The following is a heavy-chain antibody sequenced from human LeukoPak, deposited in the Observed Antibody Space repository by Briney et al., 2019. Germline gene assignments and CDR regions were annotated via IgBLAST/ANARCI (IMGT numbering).Heavy chain of an antibody. CDR3: AKDKQQWLVRSFYFDY. V-gene: IGHV3-30*02. D-gene: IGHD6-19*01. CDR1: GFTFSSYG. Sequence: GGSLRLSRAASGFTFSSYGMHWVRQAPGKGLEWEAFIRYDGSNKYYADSVKGRFTISRDNSKNTLYLQMNSLRAEDTAVYYCAKDKQQWLVRSFYFDYWGQGTLVTVSS. J-gene: IGHJ4*02. CDR2: IRYDGSNK.